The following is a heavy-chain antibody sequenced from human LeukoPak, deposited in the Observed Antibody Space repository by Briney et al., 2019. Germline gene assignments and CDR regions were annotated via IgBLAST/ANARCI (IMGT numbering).Heavy chain of an antibody. CDR1: GFTFDDYA. CDR3: AKDAVNYYFDY. V-gene: IGHV3-9*01. D-gene: IGHD4-11*01. J-gene: IGHJ4*02. CDR2: ISWNSGSI. Sequence: PGGSLRLSCAASGFTFDDYAMHWVRQAPGKGLEWVSGISWNSGSIGYADSVKGRFTISRDNSNNTLYLHMNSLSSEDTAVYYCAKDAVNYYFDYWGQGTLVTVSS.